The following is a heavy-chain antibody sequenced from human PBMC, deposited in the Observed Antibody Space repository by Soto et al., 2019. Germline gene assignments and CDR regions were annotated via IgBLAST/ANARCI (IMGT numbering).Heavy chain of an antibody. CDR2: TSASGANT. V-gene: IGHV3-23*01. CDR1: GFTFSNYA. D-gene: IGHD2-15*01. J-gene: IGHJ4*02. Sequence: EVQVLESGGGLVQPGGSLRLSCAGSGFTFSNYAMSWVRQAAGKGLEWVSFTSASGANTYYADSVKGRFTISRSNSEDTLYLQMNSLRAEDTVVYFCAKDQYGTTPQRGGLDYWGQGTLVTVSS. CDR3: AKDQYGTTPQRGGLDY.